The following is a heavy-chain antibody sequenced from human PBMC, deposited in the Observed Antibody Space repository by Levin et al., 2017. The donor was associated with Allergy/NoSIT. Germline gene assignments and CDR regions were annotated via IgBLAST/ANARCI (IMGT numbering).Heavy chain of an antibody. CDR3: ARDAQNYYGSGSYDNEGNWFDP. D-gene: IGHD3-10*01. Sequence: GGSLRLSCAASGFTFSSYGMHWVRQAPGKGLEWVAVIWYDGSNKYYADSVKGRFTISRDNSKNTLYLQMNSLRAEDTAVYYCARDAQNYYGSGSYDNEGNWFDPWGQGTLVTVSS. CDR2: IWYDGSNK. J-gene: IGHJ5*02. CDR1: GFTFSSYG. V-gene: IGHV3-33*01.